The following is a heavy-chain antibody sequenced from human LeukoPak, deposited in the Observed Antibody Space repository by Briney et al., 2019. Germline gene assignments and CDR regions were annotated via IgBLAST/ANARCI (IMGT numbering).Heavy chain of an antibody. CDR2: IGTAGDT. D-gene: IGHD4-11*01. V-gene: IGHV3-13*01. J-gene: IGHJ6*02. Sequence: GGSLRLSCAASGFTFSSYDMNWVRQATGKGLEWVSAIGTAGDTYYPGSVKGRFTISRENAKNSLYLQMNSLRAGDTAVYYCARALYSNYDYYGMDLWGQGTTVTVSS. CDR1: GFTFSSYD. CDR3: ARALYSNYDYYGMDL.